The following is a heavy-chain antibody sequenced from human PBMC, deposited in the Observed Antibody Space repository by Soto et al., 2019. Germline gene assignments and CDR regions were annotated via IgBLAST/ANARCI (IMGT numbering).Heavy chain of an antibody. CDR3: ARISSVVAPDAFDI. CDR1: GFTFGDYA. J-gene: IGHJ3*02. D-gene: IGHD3-22*01. Sequence: GGSLRLSCTASGFTFGDYAMSWVRQAPGKGLEWVANIKQDGSEKYYVDSVKGRFTISRDNAKNSLYLQMNSLRAEDTAVYYCARISSVVAPDAFDIWGQGTMVTVSS. CDR2: IKQDGSEK. V-gene: IGHV3-7*03.